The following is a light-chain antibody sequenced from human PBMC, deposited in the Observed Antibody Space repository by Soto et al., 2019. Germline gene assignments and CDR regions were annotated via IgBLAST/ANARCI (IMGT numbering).Light chain of an antibody. J-gene: IGKJ1*01. V-gene: IGKV3-15*01. CDR2: GAS. CDR1: QSVSSN. Sequence: EIVMTQSPATLSVSPGERATLSCRASQSVSSNLAWYQQKPCQAPRLLIYGASTRATGIPDRFSGSGSGTEFTLTISSLQSEDFVVYSCQQYNNWPPWTFGQGTKVEIK. CDR3: QQYNNWPPWT.